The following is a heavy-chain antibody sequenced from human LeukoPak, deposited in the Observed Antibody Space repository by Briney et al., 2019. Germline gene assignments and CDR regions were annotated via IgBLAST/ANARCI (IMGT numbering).Heavy chain of an antibody. CDR3: ARDRVRIKRSQWELRGNWFDP. D-gene: IGHD1-26*01. V-gene: IGHV1-18*01. Sequence: PRASVKVSCKASGYPFASYGISWVRQAPGQGLEWMGWVSAKTGHTNYAQHHRGRVTMTTDTYTTTAYLELRSLRSDDTAVYYCARDRVRIKRSQWELRGNWFDPWGQGTLVTVSS. CDR1: GYPFASYG. J-gene: IGHJ5*02. CDR2: VSAKTGHT.